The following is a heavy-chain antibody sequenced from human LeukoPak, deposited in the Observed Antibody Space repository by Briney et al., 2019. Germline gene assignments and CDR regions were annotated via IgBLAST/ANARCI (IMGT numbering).Heavy chain of an antibody. CDR1: GFTFSSYS. D-gene: IGHD3-10*01. J-gene: IGHJ3*02. CDR3: ARDHNRLDGSGSHYVRFDAFDI. Sequence: GGSLRLSCAASGFTFSSYSMNWVRQAPGKGLEWVSSISSSSSYIYYADSVKGRFTISRDNSKNTLYLQMNSLRAEDTAVYYCARDHNRLDGSGSHYVRFDAFDIWGQGTMVTVSS. V-gene: IGHV3-21*01. CDR2: ISSSSSYI.